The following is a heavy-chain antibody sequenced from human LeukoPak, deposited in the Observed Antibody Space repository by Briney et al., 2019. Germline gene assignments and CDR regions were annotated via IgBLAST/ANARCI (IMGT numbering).Heavy chain of an antibody. V-gene: IGHV1-2*02. CDR2: INPNSGGT. CDR1: GYTFTGYY. Sequence: ASVKVSCRASGYTFTGYYMHWVRQAPGQGLEWMGWINPNSGGTNYAQKFQGRVTMTRDTSISTAYMELSRLRSDDTAVYYCARGSMESIAPRRLSFYWGQGTLVTVSS. J-gene: IGHJ4*02. CDR3: ARGSMESIAPRRLSFY. D-gene: IGHD6-6*01.